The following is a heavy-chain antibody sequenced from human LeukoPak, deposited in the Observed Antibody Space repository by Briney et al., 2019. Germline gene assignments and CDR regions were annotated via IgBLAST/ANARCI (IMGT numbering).Heavy chain of an antibody. V-gene: IGHV4-34*01. D-gene: IGHD3-22*01. CDR2: INHSGST. CDR3: ARKKDYYDNSGFMSAFDI. J-gene: IGHJ3*02. CDR1: GGSFSGYY. Sequence: SETLSLTCAVYGGSFSGYYWSWIRQPPGKGLEWIGKINHSGSTNYNPSLKSRVTISVDTSKNQFSLKLSSVTAADTAVYYCARKKDYYDNSGFMSAFDIWGQGTMAIVSS.